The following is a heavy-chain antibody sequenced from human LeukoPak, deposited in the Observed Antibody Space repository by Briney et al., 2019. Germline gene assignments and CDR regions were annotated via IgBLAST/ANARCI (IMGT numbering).Heavy chain of an antibody. V-gene: IGHV1-18*01. CDR1: GNTFSYYG. Sequence: GASVKVSCKASGNTFSYYGFSWVRQAPGQGLEWMGWINANSGNTDYAQNFQGRVTLTTDTSTNVAYMELRSLTSDDTAVYYCARDVGVTRFDPWGQGTLVTVSS. CDR2: INANSGNT. D-gene: IGHD3-22*01. CDR3: ARDVGVTRFDP. J-gene: IGHJ5*02.